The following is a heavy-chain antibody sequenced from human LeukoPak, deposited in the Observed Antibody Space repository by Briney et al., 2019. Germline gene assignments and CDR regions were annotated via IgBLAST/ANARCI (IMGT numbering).Heavy chain of an antibody. J-gene: IGHJ6*03. Sequence: SETLSLTCTVSGGSISSYYWSWIRQPPGKGLEWIGYIYYSGSTNYNPSLKSRVTISVDTSKNQFSLKLSSVTAADTAVYYCARGASGSIAVAGSYYYYYYMDVWGKGTTVTISS. V-gene: IGHV4-59*12. CDR3: ARGASGSIAVAGSYYYYYYMDV. D-gene: IGHD6-19*01. CDR1: GGSISSYY. CDR2: IYYSGST.